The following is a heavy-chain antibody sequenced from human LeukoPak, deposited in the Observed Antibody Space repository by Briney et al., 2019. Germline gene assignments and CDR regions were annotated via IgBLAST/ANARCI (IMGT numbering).Heavy chain of an antibody. J-gene: IGHJ4*02. D-gene: IGHD3-10*01. Sequence: GGSLRLSCAASGFTFSRYSLNWVRQAPGKGLEWVSFISSTSSYIYYADSVKGRFTISRDNANNSLYLQMYSLRAEDTAVYYCARDGRPMLRGVGDFDYWGQGTLVTVSS. CDR2: ISSTSSYI. CDR1: GFTFSRYS. CDR3: ARDGRPMLRGVGDFDY. V-gene: IGHV3-21*01.